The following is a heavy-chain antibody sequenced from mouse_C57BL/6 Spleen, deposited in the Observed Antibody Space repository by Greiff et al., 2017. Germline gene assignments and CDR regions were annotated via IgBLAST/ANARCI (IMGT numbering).Heavy chain of an antibody. D-gene: IGHD2-2*01. V-gene: IGHV1-54*01. Sequence: VQLQQSGAELVRPGTSVKVSCKASGYAFTNYLIEWVKQRPGQGLEWIGVINPGSGGTNYNEKFKGKATLTADKSSSTAYMQLSSLTSEDSAVYFCARGYLGRFAYWGQGTLVTVSA. CDR3: ARGYLGRFAY. CDR1: GYAFTNYL. CDR2: INPGSGGT. J-gene: IGHJ3*01.